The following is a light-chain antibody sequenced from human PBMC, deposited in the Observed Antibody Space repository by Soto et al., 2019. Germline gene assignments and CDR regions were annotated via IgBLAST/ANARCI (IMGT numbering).Light chain of an antibody. CDR3: SSYTSSNSVV. V-gene: IGLV2-14*03. Sequence: QSALTQPTSVSGSPGQSITISCTGTSSDVGGYNWVAWYQQHPGKAPKLMICDVSNRPSGVSNRFSGSKSGNTASLTISGLQAVDEAEYYCSSYTSSNSVVFGGGTKVTVL. CDR1: SSDVGGYNW. J-gene: IGLJ3*02. CDR2: DVS.